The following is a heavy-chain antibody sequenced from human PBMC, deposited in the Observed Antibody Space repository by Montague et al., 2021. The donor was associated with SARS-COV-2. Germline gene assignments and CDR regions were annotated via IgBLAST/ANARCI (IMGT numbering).Heavy chain of an antibody. D-gene: IGHD3-16*01. CDR2: IYYSGTT. Sequence: SETLSLTCTVSGASISSSSYYWGWIRQPPGKGLEWIGTIYYSGTTYYNPSLKSRVTISVDTSKNQFSLKLSSVTAADTAVYYCARHFMGWATQFDHWGQGTLVTVSS. CDR1: GASISSSSYY. V-gene: IGHV4-39*01. CDR3: ARHFMGWATQFDH. J-gene: IGHJ4*02.